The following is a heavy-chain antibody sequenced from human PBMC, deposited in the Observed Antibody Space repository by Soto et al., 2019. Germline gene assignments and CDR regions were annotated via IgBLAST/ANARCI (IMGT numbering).Heavy chain of an antibody. J-gene: IGHJ4*02. CDR3: ARGLSSGYDSYYFDY. CDR1: GYLISSGYY. D-gene: IGHD3-22*01. V-gene: IGHV4-38-2*02. Sequence: PSETLSLTCSVSGYLISSGYYWGWIRQTPGKGLEWLGSIDYSGRTYYNPSLKSRVSTSVDLSKNQFSLNLRSVAAADTAVYFCARGLSSGYDSYYFDYWGQGTLVTVSS. CDR2: IDYSGRT.